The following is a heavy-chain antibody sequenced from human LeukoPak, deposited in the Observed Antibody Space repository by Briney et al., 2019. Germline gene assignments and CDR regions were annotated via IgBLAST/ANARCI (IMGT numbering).Heavy chain of an antibody. CDR2: ISAYNGNT. CDR3: ARGSYGDYAVYYYYYYMDV. V-gene: IGHV1-18*01. Sequence: GASVKVSCKASGYTFTSYGISWVRQAPGQGLEWMGWISAYNGNTNYAQKLQGRVTMTTDTFTSTAYMELRSLRSDDTAVYYCARGSYGDYAVYYYYYYMDVWGKGTTVTVSS. CDR1: GYTFTSYG. J-gene: IGHJ6*03. D-gene: IGHD4-17*01.